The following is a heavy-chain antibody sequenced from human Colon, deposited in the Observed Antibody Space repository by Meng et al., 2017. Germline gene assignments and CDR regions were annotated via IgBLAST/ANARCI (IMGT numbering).Heavy chain of an antibody. CDR3: ATESFAA. CDR1: GFTLKNNY. J-gene: IGHJ5*02. Sequence: EVQLVESGGDLVQPGGSLRLSCVVSGFTLKNNYIHWVRQDPVRGLEWVAILYSGRITYCADSVKGRFTISRDDSKNTVHLQMNSLTVDDTALYYCATESFAAWGQGTLVTVSS. V-gene: IGHV3-66*02. D-gene: IGHD3-16*02. CDR2: LYSGRIT.